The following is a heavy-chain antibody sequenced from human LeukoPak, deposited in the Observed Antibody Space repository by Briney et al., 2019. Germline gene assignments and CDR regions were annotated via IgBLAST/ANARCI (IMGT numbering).Heavy chain of an antibody. D-gene: IGHD6-19*01. J-gene: IGHJ4*02. Sequence: AGGSLRLSCAASGFTFSDYYMSWIRQAPGKGLEWVSYISSSGSTIYYADSVKGRFTISRVNAKNSLYLQMNSLRAEDTAVYYCARVLVSSGWYVFDYWGQGTLVTVSS. CDR1: GFTFSDYY. V-gene: IGHV3-11*01. CDR2: ISSSGSTI. CDR3: ARVLVSSGWYVFDY.